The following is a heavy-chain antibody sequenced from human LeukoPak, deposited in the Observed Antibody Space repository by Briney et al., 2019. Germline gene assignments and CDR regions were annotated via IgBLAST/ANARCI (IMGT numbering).Heavy chain of an antibody. CDR3: ARGVLEWSYYYYYGMDV. D-gene: IGHD3-3*01. J-gene: IGHJ6*02. V-gene: IGHV4-30-2*01. Sequence: PSETLSLTCAVSGGSISSGGYSWSWIRQPPGKGLEWIGYTYHSGSTCYNPSLKSRVTISVDRSKNQFSLKLSSVTAADTAVYYCARGVLEWSYYYYYGMDVWGQGTTVTVSS. CDR2: TYHSGST. CDR1: GGSISSGGYS.